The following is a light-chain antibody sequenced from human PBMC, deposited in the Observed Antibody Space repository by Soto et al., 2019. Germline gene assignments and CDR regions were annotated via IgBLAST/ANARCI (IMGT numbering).Light chain of an antibody. V-gene: IGLV2-14*01. CDR3: SSYISSSTVYA. J-gene: IGLJ1*01. CDR1: SSDFGGFNY. Sequence: QSALTQPGSVSGSPGQSITISCTGTSSDFGGFNYVSWYQQHPGKAPKLMIYEVSNRPSGVSNRFSGSKSGNTASLTISGLQAEDEADYYCSSYISSSTVYAFGTGTKVTVL. CDR2: EVS.